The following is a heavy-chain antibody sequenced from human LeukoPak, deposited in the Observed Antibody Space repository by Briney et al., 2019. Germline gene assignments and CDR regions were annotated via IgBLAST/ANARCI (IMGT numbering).Heavy chain of an antibody. Sequence: GGSLRLSCAASGFTFSSYWLHWLRQAPGKGLVWVSRIDGDGSTINYADSVKGRFTISRDNAKNTLYLHMTSLRDEDTAVYYCARAGSYRFDYRGQGTPVTVSS. D-gene: IGHD1-26*01. CDR2: IDGDGSTI. CDR1: GFTFSSYW. CDR3: ARAGSYRFDY. J-gene: IGHJ4*01. V-gene: IGHV3-74*01.